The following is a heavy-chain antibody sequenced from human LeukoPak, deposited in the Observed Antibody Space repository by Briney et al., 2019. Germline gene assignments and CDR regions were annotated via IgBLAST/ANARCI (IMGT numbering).Heavy chain of an antibody. CDR1: GYTFTGYY. Sequence: GASVKVSCKASGYTFTGYYMHWVRQAPGQGLEWMGRINPNSGGTNYAQKFQGRVTMTRDTSISTAYMELSRLRSDDTAVYYCASIGAAAPPGGYYFDYGGQGTLVTVSS. V-gene: IGHV1-2*06. J-gene: IGHJ4*02. D-gene: IGHD6-13*01. CDR2: INPNSGGT. CDR3: ASIGAAAPPGGYYFDY.